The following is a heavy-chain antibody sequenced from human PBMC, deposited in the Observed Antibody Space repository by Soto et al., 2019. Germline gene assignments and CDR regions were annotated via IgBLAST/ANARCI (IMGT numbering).Heavy chain of an antibody. D-gene: IGHD3-22*01. CDR2: MNPNSGNT. J-gene: IGHJ5*02. CDR1: GYTFTSYD. V-gene: IGHV1-8*01. CDR3: AGRLSEYESSGYLASCFDP. Sequence: QVQLVQSGAEVKKPGASVKVSCKASGYTFTSYDINWVRQATGQGLEWMGWMNPNSGNTGYAQKYQGRVTMTRNTSRSTSYMELSSLRSEDTAVYYCAGRLSEYESSGYLASCFDPWGQGALVSVSS.